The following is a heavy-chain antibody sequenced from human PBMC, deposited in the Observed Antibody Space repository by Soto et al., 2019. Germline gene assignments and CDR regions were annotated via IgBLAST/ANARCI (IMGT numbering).Heavy chain of an antibody. CDR1: GGSVSSGSYY. Sequence: SETLSLTCTASGGSVSSGSYYWSWIRQPPGKGLEWIGYIYYSGSTNYNPSLKSRVTISVDTSKNQFSLKLSSVTAADTAVYYCARERGYGQTYYFDYWGQGTLVTVSS. D-gene: IGHD2-15*01. J-gene: IGHJ4*02. CDR3: ARERGYGQTYYFDY. CDR2: IYYSGST. V-gene: IGHV4-61*01.